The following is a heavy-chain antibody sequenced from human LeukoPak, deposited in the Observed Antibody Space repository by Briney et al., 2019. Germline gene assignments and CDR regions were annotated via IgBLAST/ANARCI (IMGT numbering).Heavy chain of an antibody. CDR2: ISYDGSNK. J-gene: IGHJ6*03. CDR1: GFTFSSYA. CDR3: ARVAGATTYYMDV. Sequence: PGGSLRLSCAASGFTFSSYAMHWVRQAPGKGLEWVAVISYDGSNKYYADSVKGRFTISRDNAKNSLYLQMNSLRAEDTAVYYCARVAGATTYYMDVWGKGTTVTVSS. V-gene: IGHV3-30*04. D-gene: IGHD1-26*01.